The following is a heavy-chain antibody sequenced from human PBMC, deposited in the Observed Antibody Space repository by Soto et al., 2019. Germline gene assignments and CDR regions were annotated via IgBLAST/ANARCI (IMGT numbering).Heavy chain of an antibody. CDR1: GGSISSGGYS. V-gene: IGHV2-70*11. CDR2: IDWDDDK. D-gene: IGHD6-6*01. J-gene: IGHJ6*02. CDR3: ARILRFGSSSTLPDYCYGIEF. Sequence: TLSLTCAVSGGSISSGGYSWSWIRQPPGKALEWLARIDWDDDKYYSTSLKTRLTISKDTSKNQVVLTMTNMDPVDTATYYCARILRFGSSSTLPDYCYGIEFTSQGTTVTVSS.